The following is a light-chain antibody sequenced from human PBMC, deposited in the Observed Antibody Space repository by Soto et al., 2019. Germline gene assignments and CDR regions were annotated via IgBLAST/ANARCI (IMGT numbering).Light chain of an antibody. CDR2: GAS. Sequence: EIVLTQSPGTLSLSPGERATLSCRASQSVSSRYLAWYQKKAGQAPRLLIYGASSRATGIRDRFSGSGSGTDSTITISRLEPEDFAVCYWQQYGSSPPLTFGGGTKVEL. CDR1: QSVSSRY. V-gene: IGKV3-20*01. CDR3: QQYGSSPPLT. J-gene: IGKJ4*01.